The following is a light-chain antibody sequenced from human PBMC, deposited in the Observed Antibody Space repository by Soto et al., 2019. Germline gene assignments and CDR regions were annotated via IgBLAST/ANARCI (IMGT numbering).Light chain of an antibody. V-gene: IGLV1-51*01. CDR2: DNN. Sequence: QSVLTQPPSVSAAPGQKVTISCSGSNSNIGNNYVSWYQQLPGTAPKLLIYDNNKRPSGIPDRFSGSKSGTSATLGITGLQTGDEADYYCGAWDDSLNGHVFGTGTKVTVL. J-gene: IGLJ1*01. CDR3: GAWDDSLNGHV. CDR1: NSNIGNNY.